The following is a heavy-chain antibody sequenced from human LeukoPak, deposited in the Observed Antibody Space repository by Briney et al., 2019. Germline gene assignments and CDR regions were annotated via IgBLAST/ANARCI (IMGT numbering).Heavy chain of an antibody. CDR2: VYYSGTA. CDR3: ARTKSGWYYSDY. V-gene: IGHV4-59*08. Sequence: SETLSLTCTVSGGSMRSYYWSWIRQPPGKGLELIGYVYYSGTANYNPSLESRVTILVDTSKNQFSLNLSSVTAADTAVYYCARTKSGWYYSDYWGPGTLGSVSS. J-gene: IGHJ4*02. D-gene: IGHD6-19*01. CDR1: GGSMRSYY.